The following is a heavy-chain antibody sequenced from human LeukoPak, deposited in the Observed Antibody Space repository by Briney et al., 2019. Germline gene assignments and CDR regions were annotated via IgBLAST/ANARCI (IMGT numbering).Heavy chain of an antibody. D-gene: IGHD3-10*01. J-gene: IGHJ4*02. CDR2: IYTSGST. V-gene: IGHV4-61*02. Sequence: PSETLSLTCTVSGGSISSSSYYWSWIRQPAGKGLEWIGRIYTSGSTNYNPSLKSRVTISVDTSKNQFSLKLSSVTAADTAVYYCAGTTGSSGGYWGQGTLVTVSS. CDR3: AGTTGSSGGY. CDR1: GGSISSSSYY.